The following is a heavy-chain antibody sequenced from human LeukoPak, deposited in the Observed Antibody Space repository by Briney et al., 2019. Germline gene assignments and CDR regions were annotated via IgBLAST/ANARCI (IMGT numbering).Heavy chain of an antibody. V-gene: IGHV1-2*02. D-gene: IGHD2-2*01. J-gene: IGHJ6*03. Sequence: ASVKVSCKASGYTFTGYYMHWARQAPGQGLEWMGWINPNSGGTNYAQKFQGRVTMTRDTSISTAYMELSRLRSDDTAVYYCARDLKYCSSTSCSNYYYYYMDVWGKGTTVTVSS. CDR2: INPNSGGT. CDR1: GYTFTGYY. CDR3: ARDLKYCSSTSCSNYYYYYMDV.